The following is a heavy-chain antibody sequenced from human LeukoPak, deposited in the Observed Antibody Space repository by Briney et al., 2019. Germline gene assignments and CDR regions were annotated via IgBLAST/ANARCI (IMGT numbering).Heavy chain of an antibody. J-gene: IGHJ3*02. CDR1: GFTFSSYE. Sequence: GGSLRLSCAASGFTFSSYEMNWVRQAPGKGLEWVSSISRSATTIYYADSVKGRFTISRDNAKNSLYLQMNSLRAEDTALYYCAKDIGQWLVDGAFDIWGQGTMVTVSS. D-gene: IGHD6-19*01. CDR2: ISRSATTI. CDR3: AKDIGQWLVDGAFDI. V-gene: IGHV3-48*03.